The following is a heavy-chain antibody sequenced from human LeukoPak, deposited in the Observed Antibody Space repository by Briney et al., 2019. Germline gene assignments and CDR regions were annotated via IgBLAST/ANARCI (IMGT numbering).Heavy chain of an antibody. CDR3: ARGYYYDSSGYLRDYFDY. CDR2: IYYSGST. D-gene: IGHD3-22*01. CDR1: GYSISTSNW. V-gene: IGHV4-28*03. Sequence: SETLSLTCAVSGYSISTSNWWGWIRQPPGKGLEWIGYIYYSGSTYYNPSLKSRVTMSVDTSKNQFSLKLSSVTAADTAVYYCARGYYYDSSGYLRDYFDYWGQGTLVTVSS. J-gene: IGHJ4*02.